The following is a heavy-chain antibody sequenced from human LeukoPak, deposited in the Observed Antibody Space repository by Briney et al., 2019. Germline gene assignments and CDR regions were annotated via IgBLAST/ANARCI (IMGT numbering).Heavy chain of an antibody. CDR1: GGSIRISGYY. V-gene: IGHV4-39*07. Sequence: SETLSLTCTVSGGSIRISGYYWGWIRQPPGKGLEWIGTIYYIGTTYYHPSLKSRVTVSVDTSKNQFSLRLNSVTAADTAVYYCARDRSDLGDAFDIWGQGTMVTVSS. CDR3: ARDRSDLGDAFDI. J-gene: IGHJ3*02. D-gene: IGHD3-16*01. CDR2: IYYIGTT.